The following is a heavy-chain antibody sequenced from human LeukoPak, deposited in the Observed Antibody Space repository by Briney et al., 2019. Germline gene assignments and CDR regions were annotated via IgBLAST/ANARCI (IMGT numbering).Heavy chain of an antibody. Sequence: PGGSLRLSCAASGFPFSNFWMTWVRQAPGKGLEWVAHIKEDGSEKYYVDSVKGRFTISRDNAKNSLYLQMNSLRAEDTAVYYCARGASSSSPPLSHWGQGTLVTVSS. CDR2: IKEDGSEK. J-gene: IGHJ4*02. CDR1: GFPFSNFW. V-gene: IGHV3-7*01. CDR3: ARGASSSSPPLSH. D-gene: IGHD6-6*01.